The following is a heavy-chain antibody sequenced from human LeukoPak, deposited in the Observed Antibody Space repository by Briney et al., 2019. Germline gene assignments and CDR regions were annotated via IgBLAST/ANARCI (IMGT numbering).Heavy chain of an antibody. CDR2: MKYDGSEK. J-gene: IGHJ4*02. V-gene: IGHV3-7*01. D-gene: IGHD5-12*01. CDR3: ARVPGTWWLHDY. CDR1: GFTFSRHW. Sequence: QTGGSLRLSCVGSGFTFSRHWISWVRQAPGKGLEWVAHMKYDGSEKYYVDSVKGRFTISIDNAKNSLYLQMNSLRAEDAGVYYCARVPGTWWLHDYWGQGTLVTVSS.